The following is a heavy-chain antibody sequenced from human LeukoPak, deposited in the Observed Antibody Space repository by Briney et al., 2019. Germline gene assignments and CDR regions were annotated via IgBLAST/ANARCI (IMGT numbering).Heavy chain of an antibody. CDR2: INHSGST. CDR1: GGSFSGYY. Sequence: SETLSLTCAVYGGSFSGYYWSWIRQPPGKGLEWIGEINHSGSTNYNPSLKSRVTISVDTSKNQFSLKLSSVTAADTAVYYCARLWFGESYYFDYWGQGTLVTVSS. D-gene: IGHD3-10*01. CDR3: ARLWFGESYYFDY. V-gene: IGHV4-34*01. J-gene: IGHJ4*02.